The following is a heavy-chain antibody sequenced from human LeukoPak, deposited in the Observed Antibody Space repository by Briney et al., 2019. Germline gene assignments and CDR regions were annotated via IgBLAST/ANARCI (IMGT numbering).Heavy chain of an antibody. Sequence: GGSLRLSSAASGFTFSSYDMHWVRQATGKGLEWVSAIGTAGDTYYPGSVKGRFTISRENAKNSLYLQMNSLRAGDTAVYYCARGSLYYYDSSGISQGMDVWGQGTTVTVSS. CDR1: GFTFSSYD. V-gene: IGHV3-13*01. CDR2: IGTAGDT. D-gene: IGHD3-22*01. CDR3: ARGSLYYYDSSGISQGMDV. J-gene: IGHJ6*02.